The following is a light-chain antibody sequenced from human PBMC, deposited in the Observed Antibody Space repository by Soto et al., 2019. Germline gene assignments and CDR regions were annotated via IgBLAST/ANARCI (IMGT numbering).Light chain of an antibody. Sequence: QSVLTQPPSVSAAPGQKVNISCSGSTSNIGRNYVCWYQQLPGTAPKLLIYDIDQRPSGIPDRFSGSKSGTSATLGITGLQTVDEAHYYCGTWDDSLSAGVFGGGTKLTVL. CDR1: TSNIGRNY. CDR2: DID. V-gene: IGLV1-51*01. J-gene: IGLJ3*02. CDR3: GTWDDSLSAGV.